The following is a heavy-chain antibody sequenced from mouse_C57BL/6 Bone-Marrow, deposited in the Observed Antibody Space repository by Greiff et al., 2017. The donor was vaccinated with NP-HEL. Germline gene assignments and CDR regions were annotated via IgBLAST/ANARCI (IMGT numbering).Heavy chain of an antibody. D-gene: IGHD1-1*01. V-gene: IGHV1-74*01. Sequence: QVQLQQPGAELVKPGASVKVSCKASGYTFTSYWMHWVKQRPGQGLEWIGSIHPSDSDTNYNQKFKGKATLTVDKSSSTAYMQLSSLTSEDSAVYYCAMGYYGSKTYWYFDVWGTGTTVTVSS. J-gene: IGHJ1*03. CDR1: GYTFTSYW. CDR3: AMGYYGSKTYWYFDV. CDR2: IHPSDSDT.